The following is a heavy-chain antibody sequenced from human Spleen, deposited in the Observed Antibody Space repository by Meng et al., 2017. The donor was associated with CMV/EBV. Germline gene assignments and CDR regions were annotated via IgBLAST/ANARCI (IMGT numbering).Heavy chain of an antibody. CDR2: INPNSGGT. Sequence: ASVKVSCKASGYTFTGYYMHWVRQAPGQGLEWMGWINPNSGGTRYAQKFQDRANMTRDKSISTAYMEMSSLRSDDTAVYYCARDSRHYDFYHDAFDVWGQGTMVTVSS. J-gene: IGHJ3*01. CDR3: ARDSRHYDFYHDAFDV. D-gene: IGHD3-3*01. V-gene: IGHV1-2*02. CDR1: GYTFTGYY.